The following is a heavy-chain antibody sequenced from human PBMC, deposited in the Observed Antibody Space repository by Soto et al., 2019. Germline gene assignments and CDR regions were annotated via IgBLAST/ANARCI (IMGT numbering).Heavy chain of an antibody. D-gene: IGHD1-1*01. CDR2: MNPNSGNT. CDR3: ARERTGTPSMDV. V-gene: IGHV1-8*01. CDR1: GYTFTIYD. J-gene: IGHJ6*02. Sequence: QVQLVQSVSEVKNPGASVKVSCKASGYTFTIYDINWVRQATGQGLEWMGWMNPNSGNTGYAQKFQGRVTMTRNTSISTAYMELSSLRSEDTAVYYCARERTGTPSMDVWGQGPTVTVSS.